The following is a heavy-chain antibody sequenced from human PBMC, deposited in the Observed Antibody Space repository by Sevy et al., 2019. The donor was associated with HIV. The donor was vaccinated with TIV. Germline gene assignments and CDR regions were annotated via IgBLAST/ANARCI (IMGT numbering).Heavy chain of an antibody. CDR1: GGSISSSSYY. J-gene: IGHJ4*02. V-gene: IGHV4-39*01. CDR2: IYYSGSS. Sequence: SETLSLTCTVSGGSISSSSYYWGWIRQPPGKGLEWIGSIYYSGSSYSNPSLKSRVTISEDTSKNQFSLKLSSVTAADTAVYYCARMARVLRLYYFDSWGQGTLVTVSS. D-gene: IGHD3-10*01. CDR3: ARMARVLRLYYFDS.